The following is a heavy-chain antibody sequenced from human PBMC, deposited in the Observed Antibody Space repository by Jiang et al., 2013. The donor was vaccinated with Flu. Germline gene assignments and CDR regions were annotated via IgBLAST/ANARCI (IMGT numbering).Heavy chain of an antibody. CDR2: ISGSGAST. D-gene: IGHD6-6*01. V-gene: IGHV3-23*01. CDR3: ATDYSSSPGGYYHYYMDV. CDR1: GFTFSNEA. Sequence: VQLLESGGGLLQPGGSLRLSCAASGFTFSNEAMSWVRQAPGKGLEWVSTISGSGASTYYSDSVKGRFTISRDNSKNTLYLQMNSLRAEDTAVFYCATDYSSSPGGYYHYYMDVWGKGTTVTVSS. J-gene: IGHJ6*03.